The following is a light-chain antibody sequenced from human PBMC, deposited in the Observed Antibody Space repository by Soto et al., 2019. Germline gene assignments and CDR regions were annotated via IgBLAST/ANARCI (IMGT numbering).Light chain of an antibody. CDR2: GAS. V-gene: IGKV3-15*01. CDR3: QQYNNWWT. Sequence: EIVMTQSPATLSVSPGERATLSCRASQSVSNNLAWYQKKPGQAPRLLIYGASTRATGIPARFSGSRSGTEFTLTISSLQSEDFAFYYCQQYNNWWTFGQGTRVEIK. CDR1: QSVSNN. J-gene: IGKJ1*01.